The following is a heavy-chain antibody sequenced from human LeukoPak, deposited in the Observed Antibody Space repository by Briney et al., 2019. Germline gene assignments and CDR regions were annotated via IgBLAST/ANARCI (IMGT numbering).Heavy chain of an antibody. V-gene: IGHV3-53*01. CDR1: GFIVSSNY. Sequence: PGGSLRLSCAASGFIVSSNYMSWVRQAPGKGREWVSVISSGGNTYYADSVKGRFTISRDNSKNTVFLQMTSLRAEDTAVYYCARAVRGYYFDYWGQGTLVTVSS. D-gene: IGHD3-22*01. CDR3: ARAVRGYYFDY. CDR2: ISSGGNT. J-gene: IGHJ4*02.